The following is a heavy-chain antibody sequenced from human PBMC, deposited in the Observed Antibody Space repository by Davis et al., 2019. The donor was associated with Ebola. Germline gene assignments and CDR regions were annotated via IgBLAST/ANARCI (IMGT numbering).Heavy chain of an antibody. CDR1: GFTFSSYS. V-gene: IGHV3-21*01. D-gene: IGHD4-17*01. Sequence: PGGSLRLSCAASGFTFSSYSMNWVRQAPGKGLEWVSSISSSSSYIYYADSVKGRFTISRDNSKNTLYLQMNSLRAEDTAVYYCARDLGDYGDYNWFDPWGQGTLVTVSS. J-gene: IGHJ5*02. CDR3: ARDLGDYGDYNWFDP. CDR2: ISSSSSYI.